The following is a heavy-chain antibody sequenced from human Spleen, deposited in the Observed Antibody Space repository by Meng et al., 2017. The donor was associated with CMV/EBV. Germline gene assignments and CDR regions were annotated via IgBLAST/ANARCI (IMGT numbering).Heavy chain of an antibody. CDR2: IKQDGSGK. Sequence: GESLKISCAASGFTFSSYWMSWVRQAPGKGLEWVANIKQDGSGKYYVDSVKGRFTISRDNAKNSLYLQMNSLRAEDTAVYYCARVDTAMVTYHYYYGMDVWGQGTTVTVSS. V-gene: IGHV3-7*04. CDR1: GFTFSSYW. D-gene: IGHD5-18*01. CDR3: ARVDTAMVTYHYYYGMDV. J-gene: IGHJ6*02.